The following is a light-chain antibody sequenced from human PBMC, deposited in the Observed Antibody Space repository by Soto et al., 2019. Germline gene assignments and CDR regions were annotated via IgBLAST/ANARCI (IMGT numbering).Light chain of an antibody. CDR2: DVN. V-gene: IGLV2-14*01. CDR1: SSDVGNFNY. J-gene: IGLJ2*01. CDR3: SSGSGSNPLVF. Sequence: QSALIQPASVSGSPGQSISISCIGSSSDVGNFNYVSWYQQYSRKAPKLIIYDVNNRPSGVSNRFSGSKSGNTASLTISGLQDEDEADYYCSSGSGSNPLVFFGGGTQITVL.